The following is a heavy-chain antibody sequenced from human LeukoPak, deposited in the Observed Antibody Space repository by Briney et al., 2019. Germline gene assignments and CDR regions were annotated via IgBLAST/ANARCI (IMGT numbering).Heavy chain of an antibody. CDR1: GYTFSSYG. CDR3: AKIIVGATDYYYYMDV. CDR2: INGYNGNT. Sequence: ASVKVSCKASGYTFSSYGINWVRQAPGQGLEWMGWINGYNGNTNYAQKLQGRVTMTTDTSTSTAYMELRSLRSDDTAVYYCAKIIVGATDYYYYMDVWGKGTTVTVSS. J-gene: IGHJ6*03. D-gene: IGHD1-26*01. V-gene: IGHV1-18*01.